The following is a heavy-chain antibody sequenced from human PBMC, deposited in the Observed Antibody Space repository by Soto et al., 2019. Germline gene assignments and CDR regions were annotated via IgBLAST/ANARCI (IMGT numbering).Heavy chain of an antibody. J-gene: IGHJ4*02. V-gene: IGHV4-30-2*01. D-gene: IGHD2-8*01. Sequence: PSETLSLTCPVTGSSLIVGINSFSWIRQPPGKGLEWIGYIYHSGSTYYSPSLKSRVTISVDRSKNQFSLKLSSVTAADTAVYYCARSNGLGFDYWGQGTLVTVSS. CDR1: GSSLIVGINS. CDR3: ARSNGLGFDY. CDR2: IYHSGST.